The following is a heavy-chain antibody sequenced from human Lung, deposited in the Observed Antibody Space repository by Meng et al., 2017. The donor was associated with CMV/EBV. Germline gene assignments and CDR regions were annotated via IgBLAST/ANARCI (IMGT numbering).Heavy chain of an antibody. CDR2: IYSGDDST. Sequence: GESLKIPCAAPGFTFSTFAMSWVRQAPGKGLQWVSVIYSGDDSTYYADSVKGRLTISRDHSKNMLYPQMNSLRAEDSAVYFCAKGKWGGYYYYYGMDVWGRGTTVTVSS. CDR3: AKGKWGGYYYYYGMDV. CDR1: GFTFSTFA. J-gene: IGHJ6*02. V-gene: IGHV3-23*03. D-gene: IGHD1-26*01.